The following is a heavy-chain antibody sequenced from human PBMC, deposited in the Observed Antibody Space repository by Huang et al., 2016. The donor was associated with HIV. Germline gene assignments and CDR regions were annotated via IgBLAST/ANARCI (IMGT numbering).Heavy chain of an antibody. CDR3: VRDQGRLAVGGIDNWFDP. Sequence: QVRLQESGPGLVKPSETLSLSCTVSGDSVSSHYWGWIRHPPGKGLEWIGTVYDSVTTKYNPSLKSRITISVDTSKNGFSLNITAVSAADTAMYFCVRDQGRLAVGGIDNWFDPWGQGALVTVSS. V-gene: IGHV4-59*02. CDR1: GDSVSSHY. CDR2: VYDSVTT. J-gene: IGHJ5*02. D-gene: IGHD6-19*01.